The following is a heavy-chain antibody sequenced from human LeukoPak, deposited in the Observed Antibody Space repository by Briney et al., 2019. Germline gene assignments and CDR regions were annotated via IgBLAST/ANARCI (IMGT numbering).Heavy chain of an antibody. V-gene: IGHV4-30-4*07. CDR2: IYYSGST. Sequence: SETLSLTCAVSGGSISSGGYSWSWIRQPPGKGLEWIGYIYYSGSTYYNPSLKSRVTISVDTSKNQFSLKLSSVTAADTAVYXXXXHGGSGSYYNKACDYWGQGTLVTVSS. CDR3: XXHGGSGSYYNKACDY. J-gene: IGHJ4*02. CDR1: GGSISSGGYS. D-gene: IGHD3-10*01.